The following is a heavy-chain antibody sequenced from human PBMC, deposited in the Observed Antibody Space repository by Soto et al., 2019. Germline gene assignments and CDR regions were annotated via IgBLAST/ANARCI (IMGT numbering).Heavy chain of an antibody. D-gene: IGHD3-16*01. V-gene: IGHV3-30*18. CDR2: ISYDGSNK. CDR3: TKGEAERAADYYYYGMDV. CDR1: GFTFSSYG. Sequence: QVQLVESGGAVVKPGRSLRLSCAASGFTFSSYGMHWVRQAPGKGLEGVAVISYDGSNKYYADSVKGRFTISRDNSKNTLYLQMNSLRAEDTAVYYCTKGEAERAADYYYYGMDVWGQGTTVTVSS. J-gene: IGHJ6*02.